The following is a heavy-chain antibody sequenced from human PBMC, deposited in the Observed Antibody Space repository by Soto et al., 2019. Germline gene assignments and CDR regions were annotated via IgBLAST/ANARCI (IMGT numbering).Heavy chain of an antibody. CDR3: AHRQGGYNWNDGDFDF. CDR1: GFSLSPGGVG. CDR2: IYWDDDK. Sequence: QITLKESGPTLVKPTQTLTLTCTFSGFSLSPGGVGVGWIRQPPGEALEYLALIYWDDDKRYSPSLKTRLTLTKDTSKNQVVITMTNMDPVDTATYYCAHRQGGYNWNDGDFDFWGQGTLVTVSS. D-gene: IGHD1-1*01. J-gene: IGHJ4*02. V-gene: IGHV2-5*02.